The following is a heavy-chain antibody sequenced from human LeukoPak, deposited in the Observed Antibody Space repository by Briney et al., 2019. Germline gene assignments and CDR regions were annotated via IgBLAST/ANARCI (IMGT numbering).Heavy chain of an antibody. CDR2: IYYSGST. CDR1: GGSISRYY. CDR3: ARVWEVGAHYFDY. J-gene: IGHJ4*02. Sequence: SETLSLTCTVPGGSISRYYWSWIRQPPGKGLEWIGYIYYSGSTNYNPSLKSRVTISVDTSKNQFSLKLSSVTAADTAVYYCARVWEVGAHYFDYWGQGTLVTVSS. V-gene: IGHV4-59*08. D-gene: IGHD1-26*01.